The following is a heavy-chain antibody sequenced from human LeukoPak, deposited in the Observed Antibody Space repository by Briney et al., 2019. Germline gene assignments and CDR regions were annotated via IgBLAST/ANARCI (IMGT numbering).Heavy chain of an antibody. CDR2: ITTYNGNT. V-gene: IGHV1-18*01. CDR1: GYTFRDFG. CDR3: ARDKNWKPDY. Sequence: ASVKVSCKASGYTFRDFGISWVRQAPGQGLEWMGWITTYNGNTNYIQKLQGRVTMTTDTSTSTAYMELWSLRSDDTAVYYCARDKNWKPDYWGQGTLVTVSS. D-gene: IGHD1-1*01. J-gene: IGHJ4*02.